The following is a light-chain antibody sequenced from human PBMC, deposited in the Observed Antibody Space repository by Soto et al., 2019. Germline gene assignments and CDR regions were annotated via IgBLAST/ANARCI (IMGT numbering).Light chain of an antibody. CDR1: QSLLHSNGYNY. CDR2: LGS. CDR3: MQTVQAPWT. V-gene: IGKV2-28*01. J-gene: IGKJ1*01. Sequence: DIVVTQSPLSLPVTPGEPASISCRSSQSLLHSNGYNYLDWYLQKAGQSPQLLIYLGSNRASGVPDRFSGSGSGTDFTLKISRVEAEDVGVYYCMQTVQAPWTFGQGTKVEIK.